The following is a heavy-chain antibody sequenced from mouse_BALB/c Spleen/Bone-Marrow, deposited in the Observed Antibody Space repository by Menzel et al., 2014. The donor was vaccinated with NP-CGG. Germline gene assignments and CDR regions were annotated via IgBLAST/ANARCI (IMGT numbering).Heavy chain of an antibody. CDR2: IDPSDSET. CDR1: GYTFTSYW. D-gene: IGHD2-1*01. Sequence: VQLQQSGTELVKPGAPVKLSCKASGYTFTSYWMNWVKQRPGRGLEWIGRIDPSDSETHYNQKFKDKATLTVDESSSTAYSQLSSLTSEDSAVYYCARDHFSYGNSEFVYWGQGTLVTVSA. CDR3: ARDHFSYGNSEFVY. J-gene: IGHJ3*01. V-gene: IGHV1-69*02.